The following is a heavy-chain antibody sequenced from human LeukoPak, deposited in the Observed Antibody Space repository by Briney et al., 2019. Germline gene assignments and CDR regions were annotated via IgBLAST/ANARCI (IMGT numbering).Heavy chain of an antibody. Sequence: SETLSLTCAVYGGSFSGYYWSWIRQPPGKGLEWIGEINHSGSTNYNPSLESRVTISVDTSKNQFSLKLSSVTAADTAVYYCARGLEGSIWGSYRYRYYFDYWGQGTLVTVSS. J-gene: IGHJ4*02. CDR3: ARGLEGSIWGSYRYRYYFDY. D-gene: IGHD3-16*02. CDR2: INHSGST. V-gene: IGHV4-34*01. CDR1: GGSFSGYY.